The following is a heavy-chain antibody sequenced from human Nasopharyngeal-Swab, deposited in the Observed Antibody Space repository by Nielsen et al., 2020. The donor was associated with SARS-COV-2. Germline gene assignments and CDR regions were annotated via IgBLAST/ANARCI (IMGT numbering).Heavy chain of an antibody. CDR2: ISWNSGSI. V-gene: IGHV3-9*01. J-gene: IGHJ4*02. CDR1: GFTFDDYA. D-gene: IGHD6-19*01. Sequence: GGSLRPSCAASGFTFDDYAMHWVRQAPGKGLEWVSGISWNSGSIGYADSVKGRFTISRDNAKNSLYLQMNSLRAEDTALYYCAKETDLGSSFDYWGQGTLVTVSS. CDR3: AKETDLGSSFDY.